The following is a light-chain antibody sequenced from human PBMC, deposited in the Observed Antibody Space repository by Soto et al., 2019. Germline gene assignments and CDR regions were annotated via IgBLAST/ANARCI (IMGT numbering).Light chain of an antibody. CDR1: QAIGSW. J-gene: IGKJ4*01. V-gene: IGKV1-12*01. Sequence: IQMTQSPYSISASVGDRVTITCRASQAIGSWLDGYQQKPGKAPQLLLYAASSLQRGVPSRFSGSGSGSEFTLTISSLQPEDIATYYCQQYDNLPLTFGGGTKVDI. CDR3: QQYDNLPLT. CDR2: AAS.